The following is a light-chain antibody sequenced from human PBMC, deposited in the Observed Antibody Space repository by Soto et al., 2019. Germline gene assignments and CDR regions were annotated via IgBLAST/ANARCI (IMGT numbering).Light chain of an antibody. CDR1: SSDVGGYNL. CDR3: CSYAGSYTLI. Sequence: QSALTQPASVSGSPGQSITISCTGTSSDVGGYNLVSWYQPHPCKAPKLIIYQDTQRPSGVSDRFSASKSGNTASLTISGLQTEDEADYYCCSYAGSYTLILGGGTKLTVL. V-gene: IGLV2-23*01. CDR2: QDT. J-gene: IGLJ2*01.